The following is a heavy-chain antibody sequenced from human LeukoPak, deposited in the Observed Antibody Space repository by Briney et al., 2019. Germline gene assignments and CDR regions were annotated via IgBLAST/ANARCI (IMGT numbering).Heavy chain of an antibody. J-gene: IGHJ3*02. CDR3: ARPGGWYGGAFDI. V-gene: IGHV5-51*01. Sequence: GESLKISCQGSGYIFTSYWIGWVRQLPGKGLEWMGIIYPGDSDTRYSPSFQGQVTISADKSISTAYLQWGSLKASDTAMYYCARPGGWYGGAFDIWGQGTMVTVSS. CDR1: GYIFTSYW. D-gene: IGHD6-19*01. CDR2: IYPGDSDT.